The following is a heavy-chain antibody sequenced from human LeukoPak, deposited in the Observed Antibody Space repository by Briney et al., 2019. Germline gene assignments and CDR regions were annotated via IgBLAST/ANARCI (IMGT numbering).Heavy chain of an antibody. CDR3: TRDLMDYDVSTGLHHYYMDV. V-gene: IGHV3-74*01. CDR1: GFTFSSYW. D-gene: IGHD3-9*01. CDR2: INGDGRNI. J-gene: IGHJ6*02. Sequence: QPGGSLRLSCVASGFTFSSYWMHWVRQDPRKELVWVSRINGDGRNINYADSVRGRFTISRDNAKNTLYLQMNTLRVEDTAVYYCTRDLMDYDVSTGLHHYYMDVWGQGTTVTVSS.